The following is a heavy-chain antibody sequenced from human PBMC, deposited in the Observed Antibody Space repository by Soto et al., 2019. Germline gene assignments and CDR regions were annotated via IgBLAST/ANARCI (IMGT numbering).Heavy chain of an antibody. CDR3: ARWGSYTTAVANWFDP. D-gene: IGHD3-3*01. Sequence: PSETLSLTCGVYGGSFSGYHWNWIRQPPGKGLEWIAEISHSGSTRYNPSLRSRVTISADPSKGQFSLKVNSVTAADTAIYYCARWGSYTTAVANWFDPWGQGTLVTVSS. CDR2: ISHSGST. J-gene: IGHJ5*02. V-gene: IGHV4-34*01. CDR1: GGSFSGYH.